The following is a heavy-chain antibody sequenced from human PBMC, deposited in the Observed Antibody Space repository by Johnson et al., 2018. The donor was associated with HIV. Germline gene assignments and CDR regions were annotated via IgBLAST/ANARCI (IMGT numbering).Heavy chain of an antibody. J-gene: IGHJ3*02. CDR3: AREIIAAADDI. Sequence: QVQLVESGGGVVQPGGSLRLSCAASRFTFSTYGMHWVRQAPGKGLEWVAFIRYDGSNQYYADSVKGRFTISRDNAKNSLYLQMNSLRAEDTAVYYCAREIIAAADDIWGQGTMVTVSS. D-gene: IGHD6-13*01. CDR1: RFTFSTYG. CDR2: IRYDGSNQ. V-gene: IGHV3-30*02.